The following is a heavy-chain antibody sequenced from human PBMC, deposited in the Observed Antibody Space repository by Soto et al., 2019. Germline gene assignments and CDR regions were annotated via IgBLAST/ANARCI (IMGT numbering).Heavy chain of an antibody. CDR3: ARRGERVFGELLYSIAFDD. CDR1: GYSFSTYW. V-gene: IGHV5-51*01. Sequence: PGESLKISCKGSGYSFSTYWIGWVRQMPGKGLEWMGIIYPGDSDTRYRPSFQGQVTISADKSTSTAYLQWSSLKASDTAMYYCARRGERVFGELLYSIAFDDWGQGTLVTVAS. CDR2: IYPGDSDT. D-gene: IGHD3-10*02. J-gene: IGHJ4*02.